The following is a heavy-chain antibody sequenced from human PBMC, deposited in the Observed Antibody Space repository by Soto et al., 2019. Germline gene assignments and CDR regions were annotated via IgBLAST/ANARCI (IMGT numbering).Heavy chain of an antibody. D-gene: IGHD4-17*01. CDR2: ITSDGGVT. J-gene: IGHJ4*02. CDR3: ARLPKGSTVTS. CDR1: GFTFSDYS. Sequence: EVQLVESGGGLVHPGGSLRLSCAASGFTFSDYSMNWVRQAPGKGLEWVSYITSDGGVTYYEDSVKGRFSVSRDNDKKSLFLQMNSLRDEDTAVYYCARLPKGSTVTSWGQGTLVTVSS. V-gene: IGHV3-48*02.